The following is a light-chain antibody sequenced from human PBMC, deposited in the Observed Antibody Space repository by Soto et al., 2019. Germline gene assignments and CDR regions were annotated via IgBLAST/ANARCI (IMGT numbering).Light chain of an antibody. V-gene: IGKV1-8*01. CDR3: QQYYSYPYT. CDR1: QGISSY. Sequence: AIRMTQSPSSFSASTGDRVTITCRASQGISSYLAWYQQKPGKAPKLLIYAASTLQSGVPSRFSGSGSGTDFTLTISCLQSEDFATYYRQQYYSYPYTFGQGTKLELK. J-gene: IGKJ2*01. CDR2: AAS.